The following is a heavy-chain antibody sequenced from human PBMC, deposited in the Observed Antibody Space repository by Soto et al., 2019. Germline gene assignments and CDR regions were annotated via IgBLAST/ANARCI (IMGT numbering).Heavy chain of an antibody. CDR2: ISAYNGNT. D-gene: IGHD3-10*01. V-gene: IGHV1-18*01. CDR3: ARMGWAPLLWFGECYFDY. J-gene: IGHJ4*02. Sequence: QVQLVQSGAEVKKPGASVKVSCKASGYTFTNYGISWVRQAPGQGLEWMGWISAYNGNTNYVQKLQGRVTMTTDTSTSPAYIELRSLRSDDTAVYYCARMGWAPLLWFGECYFDYWGQGTLVTVSS. CDR1: GYTFTNYG.